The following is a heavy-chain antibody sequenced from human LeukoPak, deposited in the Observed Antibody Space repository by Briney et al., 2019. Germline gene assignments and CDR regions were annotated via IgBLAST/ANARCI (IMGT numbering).Heavy chain of an antibody. D-gene: IGHD4-11*01. CDR2: IYYSGST. CDR1: GGSISSGGYY. Sequence: SETLSLTCTVSGGSISSGGYYWSWIRQHPGKGLEWIGYIYYSGSTYYNPSLKSRVTIPVDTSKNQFSLKLSSVTAADTAVYYCARGIPGTTVTYRPWFDPWGQGTLVTVSS. CDR3: ARGIPGTTVTYRPWFDP. V-gene: IGHV4-31*03. J-gene: IGHJ5*02.